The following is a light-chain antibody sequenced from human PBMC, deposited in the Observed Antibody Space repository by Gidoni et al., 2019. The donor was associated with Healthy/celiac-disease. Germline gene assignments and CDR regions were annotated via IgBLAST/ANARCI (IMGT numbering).Light chain of an antibody. CDR1: QSISSY. J-gene: IGKJ4*01. V-gene: IGKV1-39*01. CDR3: QQSYSTPLT. Sequence: IHITPSPSSLSASVGDRVTITCRASQSISSYLHWYQQKPGKAPKLLIYAASSMQSGVPSRFSGSGSGTDFTLTISSLQPEDFATYYCQQSYSTPLTFGGGTKVEIK. CDR2: AAS.